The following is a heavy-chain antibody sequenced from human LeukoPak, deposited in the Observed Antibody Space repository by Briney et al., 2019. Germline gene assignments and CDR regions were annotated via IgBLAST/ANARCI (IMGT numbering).Heavy chain of an antibody. CDR1: GYSFTSYW. D-gene: IGHD3-9*01. CDR3: ARHNYDILTGYSREYFQH. V-gene: IGHV5-10-1*01. CDR2: IDPSDSYT. Sequence: GESLKISCKGSGYSFTSYWISWVRQMPGKGLEWMGRIDPSDSYTNYSPSFQGHVTISADKSISTAYLQWSGLKASDTAMYYCARHNYDILTGYSREYFQHWGQGTLVTVSS. J-gene: IGHJ1*01.